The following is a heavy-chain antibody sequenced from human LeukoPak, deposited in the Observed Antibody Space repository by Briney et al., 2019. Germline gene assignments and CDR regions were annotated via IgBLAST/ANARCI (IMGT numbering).Heavy chain of an antibody. D-gene: IGHD6-13*01. CDR3: ARAIAAAWYFDY. J-gene: IGHJ4*02. CDR2: IYYSGST. CDR1: GGSISSGDYY. Sequence: SETLSLTCTVSGGSISSGDYYWSWIRQPPGKGLEWIGNIYYSGSTYYNPSLKSRVTISVDTSKNQFSLKLSSVTAADTAVYYCARAIAAAWYFDYWGQGTLVTVSS. V-gene: IGHV4-39*01.